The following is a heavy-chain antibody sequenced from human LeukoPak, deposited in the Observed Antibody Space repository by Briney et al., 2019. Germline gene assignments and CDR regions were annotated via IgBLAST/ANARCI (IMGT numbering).Heavy chain of an antibody. CDR2: IYYSGST. V-gene: IGHV4-31*03. Sequence: PSGTLSLTCTVSGGSISSGGYYWSWIRQHPGKGLEWIGYIYYSGSTYYNPSLKSRVTISVDTSKNQFSLKLSSVTAADTAVYYCARAGSGRIDYWGQGTLVTVSS. CDR1: GGSISSGGYY. CDR3: ARAGSGRIDY. J-gene: IGHJ4*02. D-gene: IGHD6-19*01.